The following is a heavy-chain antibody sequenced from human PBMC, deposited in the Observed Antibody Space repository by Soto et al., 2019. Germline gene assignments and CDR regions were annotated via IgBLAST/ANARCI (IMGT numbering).Heavy chain of an antibody. J-gene: IGHJ5*02. CDR2: IYYSGST. V-gene: IGHV4-59*01. CDR3: AREVVPAAMPVGRTNWFDP. CDR1: GGSISSYY. D-gene: IGHD2-2*01. Sequence: SETLSLTCTVSGGSISSYYWSWIRQPPGKGLEWIGYIYYSGSTNYNPSLKSRVTISVDTSKNQFSLKLSSVTAADTAVYYCAREVVPAAMPVGRTNWFDPWGQGTLVTVSS.